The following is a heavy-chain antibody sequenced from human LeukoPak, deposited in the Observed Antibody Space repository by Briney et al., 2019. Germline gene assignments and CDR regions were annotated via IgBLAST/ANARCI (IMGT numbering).Heavy chain of an antibody. Sequence: GGSLRLSCAASGFTFSSYAMSWVRQAPGKGLEWVSAISGSGGSTYYADSMKGRFTISRDNSKNTLYLQMNSLRAEDTAVYYCAKDQYYDSSGYYYFWGQGTLVTVSS. V-gene: IGHV3-23*01. CDR3: AKDQYYDSSGYYYF. CDR1: GFTFSSYA. D-gene: IGHD3-22*01. CDR2: ISGSGGST. J-gene: IGHJ4*02.